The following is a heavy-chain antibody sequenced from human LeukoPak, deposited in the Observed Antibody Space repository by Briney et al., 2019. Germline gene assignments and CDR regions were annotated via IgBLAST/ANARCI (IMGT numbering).Heavy chain of an antibody. Sequence: PGGSLILSCAASGFTFSTFAMSWVRQAPGKGLEWVSAISESGGGTYYADSVRGRFTISGDNSKNTLYLQLNSLRAEDTALYYCAKVFVVVPAAIGWFDSWGQGTLVTVSS. CDR3: AKVFVVVPAAIGWFDS. D-gene: IGHD2-2*01. V-gene: IGHV3-23*01. CDR1: GFTFSTFA. J-gene: IGHJ5*01. CDR2: ISESGGGT.